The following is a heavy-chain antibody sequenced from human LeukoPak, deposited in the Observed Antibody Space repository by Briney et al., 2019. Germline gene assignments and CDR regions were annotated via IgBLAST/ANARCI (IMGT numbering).Heavy chain of an antibody. CDR1: GFTFSSYV. V-gene: IGHV3-23*01. D-gene: IGHD3-22*01. CDR3: AKGRAVYDSSGYSDY. J-gene: IGHJ4*02. CDR2: ISGSGGST. Sequence: GGSLRLSCAASGFTFSSYVMSWVRQAPGKGLEWVSVISGSGGSTYYADSVKDRFTISRDNSENTLYLQMNSLRAEDTAVYYCAKGRAVYDSSGYSDYWGQGTLVTVSS.